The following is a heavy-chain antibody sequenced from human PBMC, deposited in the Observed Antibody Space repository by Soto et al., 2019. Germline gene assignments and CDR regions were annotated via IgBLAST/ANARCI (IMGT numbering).Heavy chain of an antibody. V-gene: IGHV4-31*03. CDR3: ARGYRQSGYSSSWVFDY. J-gene: IGHJ4*02. CDR1: GGSINSGGYY. Sequence: QVQLRESGPGLVKPSQTLSLTCTVSGGSINSGGYYWNWIRQHPGKGLEWIGYMYYSGSNYYTPFHRSRVIRSADTSENHFSLKLSSVTAADTAVYFCARGYRQSGYSSSWVFDYWGQGTLVNVSS. CDR2: MYYSGSN. D-gene: IGHD6-13*01.